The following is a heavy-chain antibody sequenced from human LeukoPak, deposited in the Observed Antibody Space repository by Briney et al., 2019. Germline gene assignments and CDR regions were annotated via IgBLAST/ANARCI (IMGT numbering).Heavy chain of an antibody. CDR3: ARDLFFSDAGYSSGWRAEYFHH. D-gene: IGHD6-19*01. J-gene: IGHJ1*01. Sequence: QPGGSLRLSCAASGXTFSSHWMHWVRQAPGKGLVWVSRINGAGSSTSYADSVKGRFTVSRDNAKNTLNLQMNSLRAEDTAVYYCARDLFFSDAGYSSGWRAEYFHHWGQGTLVTVSS. V-gene: IGHV3-74*01. CDR1: GXTFSSHW. CDR2: INGAGSST.